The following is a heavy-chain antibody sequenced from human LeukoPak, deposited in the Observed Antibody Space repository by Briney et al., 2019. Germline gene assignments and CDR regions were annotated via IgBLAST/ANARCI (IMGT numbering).Heavy chain of an antibody. J-gene: IGHJ4*02. CDR3: ARTPYDILTGYYKFDY. Sequence: SETLSLTCTVSGGSISSYYWSWIRQPPGKGLEWIGYIYYSGSTNYNPSLKSRVTISVDTSKNQFSLKLSSVTAADTAVYYCARTPYDILTGYYKFDYWGQGTLVTVSS. CDR1: GGSISSYY. D-gene: IGHD3-9*01. V-gene: IGHV4-59*01. CDR2: IYYSGST.